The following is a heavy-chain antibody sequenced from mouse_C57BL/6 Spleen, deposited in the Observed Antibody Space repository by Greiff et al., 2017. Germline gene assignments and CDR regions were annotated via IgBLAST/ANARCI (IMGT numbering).Heavy chain of an antibody. J-gene: IGHJ4*01. CDR3: TRAYYSNDDAMDY. CDR2: ISSGSSTI. V-gene: IGHV5-17*01. D-gene: IGHD2-5*01. Sequence: EVKLMESGGGLVKPGGSLKLSCAASGFTFSDYGMHWVRQAPEKGLEWVAYISSGSSTIYYADTVKGRFPISRDNAKNTLILQMTSLRSEDTAMYYCTRAYYSNDDAMDYWGQVTSVTVSS. CDR1: GFTFSDYG.